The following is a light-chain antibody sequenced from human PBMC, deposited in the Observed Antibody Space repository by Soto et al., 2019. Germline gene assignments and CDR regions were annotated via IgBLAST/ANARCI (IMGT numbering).Light chain of an antibody. CDR2: LAS. J-gene: IGKJ1*01. Sequence: EIVLTQSPGTLSLSPGEGATLSCRASQSVSSSYLAWYQQKPGQAPRLLIYLASSRAPGIPDRFSGSGSGTDFTLTISRLEPEDFAVYYCQQYGSSPRTVGQGTKVDIK. V-gene: IGKV3-20*01. CDR1: QSVSSSY. CDR3: QQYGSSPRT.